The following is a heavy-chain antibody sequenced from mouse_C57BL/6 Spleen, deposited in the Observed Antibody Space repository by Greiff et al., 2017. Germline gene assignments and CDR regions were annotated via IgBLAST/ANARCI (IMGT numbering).Heavy chain of an antibody. CDR2: IDPSDSET. J-gene: IGHJ2*01. V-gene: IGHV1-52*01. D-gene: IGHD4-1*01. CDR3: ARRVTGTDFDY. Sequence: VQLQQPGAELVRPGSSVKLSCKASGYTFTSYWMHWVKQRPIQGLEWIGNIDPSDSETHYNQKFKDKATLTVDKSSSTAYMQLSSLTSEDSAVYYCARRVTGTDFDYWGQGTTLTVSS. CDR1: GYTFTSYW.